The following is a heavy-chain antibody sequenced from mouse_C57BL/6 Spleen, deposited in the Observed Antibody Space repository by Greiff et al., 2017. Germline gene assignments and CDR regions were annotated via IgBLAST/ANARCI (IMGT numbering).Heavy chain of an antibody. CDR3: ARGDYDVAD. D-gene: IGHD2-4*01. CDR2: INPSSGYT. J-gene: IGHJ3*01. CDR1: GYTFTSYT. Sequence: VQLQQSGAELARPGASVKMSCTASGYTFTSYTMHWVKQRPGQGLEWIGYINPSSGYTKYNQKFKDKATLTADKSSSTAYMQLSSLTSEDSAVYYCARGDYDVADWGQGTLVTVSA. V-gene: IGHV1-4*01.